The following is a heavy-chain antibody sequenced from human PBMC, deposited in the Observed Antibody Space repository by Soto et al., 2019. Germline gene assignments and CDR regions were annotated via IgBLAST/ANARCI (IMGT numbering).Heavy chain of an antibody. J-gene: IGHJ6*03. V-gene: IGHV1-3*01. CDR3: ARDKDFWSGYYPYYYYYMDV. CDR2: INAGNGNT. D-gene: IGHD3-3*01. CDR1: GYTFTSYA. Sequence: ASVKVSCKASGYTFTSYAMHWVCQAPGQRLEWMGWINAGNGNTKYSQKFQGRVTITRDTSASTAYMELSSLRSEDTAVYYCARDKDFWSGYYPYYYYYMDVWGKGTTVTVSS.